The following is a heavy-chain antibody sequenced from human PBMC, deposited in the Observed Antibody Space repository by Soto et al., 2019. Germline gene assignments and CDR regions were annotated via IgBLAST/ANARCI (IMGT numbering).Heavy chain of an antibody. Sequence: GGSLRLSCAASGFTFSSYDMHWVRQATGKGLEWVSAIGTAGDTYYPGSVKGRFTISRENAKNSLYLQMNSLRAEDTAVYYCARAITGTTGFDYWGQGTLVTVSS. V-gene: IGHV3-13*01. CDR3: ARAITGTTGFDY. D-gene: IGHD1-7*01. CDR1: GFTFSSYD. CDR2: IGTAGDT. J-gene: IGHJ4*02.